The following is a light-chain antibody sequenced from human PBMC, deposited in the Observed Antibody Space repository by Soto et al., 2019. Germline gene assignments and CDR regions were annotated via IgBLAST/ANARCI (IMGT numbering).Light chain of an antibody. CDR3: QQYNSYSRT. Sequence: IQMTQSPSTLSASVGDRVTMTCRASQSISSWLAWYQQKPGKAPKLLIYDASSLESGVPSRFSGSGSGTEFTLTISSLQPDDFATYYCQQYNSYSRTFGQGTKVEIK. CDR1: QSISSW. J-gene: IGKJ1*01. V-gene: IGKV1-5*01. CDR2: DAS.